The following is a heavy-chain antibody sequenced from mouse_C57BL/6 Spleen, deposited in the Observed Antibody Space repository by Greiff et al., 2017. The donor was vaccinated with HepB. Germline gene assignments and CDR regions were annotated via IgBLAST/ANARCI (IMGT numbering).Heavy chain of an antibody. CDR1: GYAFSSSW. V-gene: IGHV1-82*01. CDR2: IYPGDGDT. CDR3: ANYYYGGGWFAY. J-gene: IGHJ3*01. D-gene: IGHD1-1*01. Sequence: QVQLQQSGPELVKPGASVKISCKASGYAFSSSWMNWVKQRPGKGLEWIGRIYPGDGDTNYNGKFKGKATLTADKSSSTAYMQLSSLTSEDSAVYFCANYYYGGGWFAYWGQGTLVTVSA.